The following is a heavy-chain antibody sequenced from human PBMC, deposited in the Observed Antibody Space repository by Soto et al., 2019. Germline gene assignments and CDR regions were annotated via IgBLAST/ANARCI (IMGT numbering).Heavy chain of an antibody. CDR2: IYYSGST. Sequence: SETLSLTCTVSGGSISSSSYYWGWIRQPPGKGLEWIGSIYYSGSTYYNPSLKSRVTISVDTSKNQFSLKLSSVTAADTAVYYCARLGGQWLYNYYYGMDVWGQGTTVTVYS. CDR3: ARLGGQWLYNYYYGMDV. CDR1: GGSISSSSYY. J-gene: IGHJ6*02. V-gene: IGHV4-39*01. D-gene: IGHD6-19*01.